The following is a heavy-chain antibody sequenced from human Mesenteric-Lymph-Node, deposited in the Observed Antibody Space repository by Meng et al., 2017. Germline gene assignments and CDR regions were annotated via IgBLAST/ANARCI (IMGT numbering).Heavy chain of an antibody. Sequence: GESLKISCAASGFTVSTNYMTWVRQAPGKGLEWVSSISSSSSYIYYADSVKGRFTISRDNAKNSLYLQMNSLRAEDTAVYYCARDPYYYDSSGYIWYFDYWGQGTLVTVSS. CDR2: ISSSSSYI. CDR1: GFTVSTNY. J-gene: IGHJ4*02. CDR3: ARDPYYYDSSGYIWYFDY. D-gene: IGHD3-22*01. V-gene: IGHV3-21*01.